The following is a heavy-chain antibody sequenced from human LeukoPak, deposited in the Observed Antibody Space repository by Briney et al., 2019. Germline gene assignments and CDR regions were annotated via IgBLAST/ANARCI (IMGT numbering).Heavy chain of an antibody. CDR2: INHSGST. V-gene: IGHV4-34*01. CDR1: GGSFSGYY. Sequence: EPSETLSRTCAVYGGSFSGYYWSWIRQPPGKGLEWIGEINHSGSTNYNPSLKSRVTISVDTSKNQFSLKLSSVTAADTAVYYCASLGVVITNWFDPWGQGTLVTVSS. CDR3: ASLGVVITNWFDP. D-gene: IGHD3-3*01. J-gene: IGHJ5*02.